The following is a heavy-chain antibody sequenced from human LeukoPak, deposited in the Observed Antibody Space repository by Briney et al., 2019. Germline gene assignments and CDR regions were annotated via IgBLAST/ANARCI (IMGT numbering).Heavy chain of an antibody. J-gene: IGHJ4*02. CDR3: ARLDGSYFFDY. V-gene: IGHV4-34*01. CDR1: GGSFRGYY. CDR2: INHSGST. Sequence: PSETLSLTCAVYGGSFRGYYWSWIRQPPGKGLEWIGEINHSGSTNYNPSLKSRVTISVDTSKNQFSLKLSSVTAADTAVYYCARLDGSYFFDYWGQGTLVTVSS. D-gene: IGHD1-26*01.